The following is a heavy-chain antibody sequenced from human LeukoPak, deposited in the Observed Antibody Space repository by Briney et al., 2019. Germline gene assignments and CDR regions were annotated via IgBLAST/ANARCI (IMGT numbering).Heavy chain of an antibody. Sequence: GASVKVSCKASGYILTDYYMHWVRQAPGQGLEWMGGIIPIFGTANYAQKFQGRVTITADKSTSTAYMELSSLRSEDTAVYYCAITAVGAYYYYYMDVWGKGTTVTVSS. CDR3: AITAVGAYYYYYMDV. V-gene: IGHV1-69*06. D-gene: IGHD1-26*01. J-gene: IGHJ6*03. CDR1: GYILTDYY. CDR2: IIPIFGTA.